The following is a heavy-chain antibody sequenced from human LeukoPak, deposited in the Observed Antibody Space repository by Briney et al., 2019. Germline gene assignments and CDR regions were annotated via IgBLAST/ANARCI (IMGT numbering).Heavy chain of an antibody. CDR3: ARDTDKYYYGSGSYYHNWFDP. V-gene: IGHV4-34*01. D-gene: IGHD3-10*01. CDR2: INHSGST. J-gene: IGHJ5*02. CDR1: GGSFSGYY. Sequence: SETLSLTCAVYGGSFSGYYWSWIRQPPGKGLEWIGEINHSGSTNYNPSLKSRVTISVDTSKNQFSLKLSSVTAADTAVYYCARDTDKYYYGSGSYYHNWFDPWGQGTLVTVSS.